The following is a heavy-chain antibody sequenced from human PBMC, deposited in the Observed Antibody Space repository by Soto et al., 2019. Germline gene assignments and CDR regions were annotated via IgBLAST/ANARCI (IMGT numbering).Heavy chain of an antibody. CDR1: VGAISSYY. J-gene: IGHJ4*02. V-gene: IGHV4-59*01. CDR2: INYSGST. Sequence: QVQLQESGPGLVKASETLSLTCTVSVGAISSYYWSWIRQPPGQALEWIGYINYSGSTRSHPSLKSRVTISVDTSKNQCSLELNSVTAADTAVYYCARAEWLVYYFDYRGQGTLVTVSS. CDR3: ARAEWLVYYFDY. D-gene: IGHD6-19*01.